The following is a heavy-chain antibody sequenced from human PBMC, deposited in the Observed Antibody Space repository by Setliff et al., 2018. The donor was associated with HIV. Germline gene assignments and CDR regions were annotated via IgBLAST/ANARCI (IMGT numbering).Heavy chain of an antibody. J-gene: IGHJ3*02. V-gene: IGHV4-34*01. CDR1: GGSLSGYH. Sequence: SETLSLTCAVYGGSLSGYHWSWIRQSPEKGLEWIGEINHSGSTNYNPSLKSRVTMSVDTSKNQFSLKLSSVTAADTAVYYCARPTTGLGGGAAFDIWGQGTMVTVSS. CDR2: INHSGST. D-gene: IGHD2-8*01. CDR3: ARPTTGLGGGAAFDI.